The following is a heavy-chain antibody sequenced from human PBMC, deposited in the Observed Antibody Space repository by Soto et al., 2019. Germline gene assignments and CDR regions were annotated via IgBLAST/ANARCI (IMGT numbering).Heavy chain of an antibody. CDR2: ISGSGGST. J-gene: IGHJ4*02. Sequence: LRLSCAASGFTFSSYAMSWVRQAPGKGLEWVSAISGSGGSTYYADSVKGRFTISRDNSKNTLYLQMNSLRAEDTAVYYCAKDARGYSGYDLGAFDYWGQGTLVTVSS. CDR3: AKDARGYSGYDLGAFDY. D-gene: IGHD5-12*01. V-gene: IGHV3-23*01. CDR1: GFTFSSYA.